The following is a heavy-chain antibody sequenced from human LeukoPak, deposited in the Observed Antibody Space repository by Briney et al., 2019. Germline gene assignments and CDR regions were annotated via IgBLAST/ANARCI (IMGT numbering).Heavy chain of an antibody. D-gene: IGHD3-10*01. CDR2: INHSGST. V-gene: IGHV4-34*01. J-gene: IGHJ4*02. CDR3: ARAEYYYGSESYLGIDY. Sequence: PSETLSLTCAAYGGSFSGYYWSWIRQPPGKGLEWIGEINHSGSTNYNPSLKSRVTISVDTSKNQFSLKLSSVTAADTAVYYCARAEYYYGSESYLGIDYWGQGTLVTVSS. CDR1: GGSFSGYY.